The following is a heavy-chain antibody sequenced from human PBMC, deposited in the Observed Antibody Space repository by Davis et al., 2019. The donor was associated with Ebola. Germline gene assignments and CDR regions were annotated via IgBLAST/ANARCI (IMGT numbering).Heavy chain of an antibody. CDR2: MKEDGSKK. CDR1: GFTFSSYW. V-gene: IGHV3-7*01. Sequence: GESLKISCAASGFTFSSYWMRWVRQAPGKGLEWVADMKEDGSKKNYVDSVKGRFTISRDNAKNSLYLQMNSLRAEDTAVYYCARDSLPPSGFEPYWGQGTLVTVSS. CDR3: ARDSLPPSGFEPY. D-gene: IGHD5-12*01. J-gene: IGHJ4*02.